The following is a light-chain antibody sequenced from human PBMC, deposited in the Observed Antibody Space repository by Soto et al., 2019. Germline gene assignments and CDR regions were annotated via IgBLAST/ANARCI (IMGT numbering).Light chain of an antibody. CDR2: EVS. Sequence: QSALTQPPSVSGSPGQSVTISCTGTSSDVGSYNRVSWYQQPPGTAPKLMIYEVSNRPSGVPDRFSGSKSGNTASLTISWLQAEDEADYYCNSYTSTNTYVFGTGTKVTVL. CDR3: NSYTSTNTYV. J-gene: IGLJ1*01. V-gene: IGLV2-18*02. CDR1: SSDVGSYNR.